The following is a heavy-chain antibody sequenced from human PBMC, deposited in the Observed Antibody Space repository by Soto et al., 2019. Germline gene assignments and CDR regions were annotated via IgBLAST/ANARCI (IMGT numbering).Heavy chain of an antibody. Sequence: QVQLQESGPGLVKPSETLSLTCTVSGGSISSYYWSWIRQPPGKGLEWIGYIYYSGSTNYNPSLKSRVTISVDTSKNQFSLKLSSVTAADTAVYYCARGFRGVSVYFDYWGQGTLVTVSS. V-gene: IGHV4-59*01. D-gene: IGHD3-10*01. CDR1: GGSISSYY. CDR2: IYYSGST. CDR3: ARGFRGVSVYFDY. J-gene: IGHJ4*02.